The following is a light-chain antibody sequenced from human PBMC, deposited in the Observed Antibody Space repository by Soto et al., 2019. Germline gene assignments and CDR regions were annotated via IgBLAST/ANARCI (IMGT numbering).Light chain of an antibody. CDR1: QTISRH. CDR3: QQTYSTLLT. J-gene: IGKJ4*01. CDR2: AAS. V-gene: IGKV1-39*01. Sequence: DIQMTQSPSSLSASVGDRVTITCRASQTISRHLNWYQQKPGKAPKLLIYAASSLQSGVPPRFSGSGSGTDFTLTISSLQPEDFATYYCQQTYSTLLTFGGGTKMEIK.